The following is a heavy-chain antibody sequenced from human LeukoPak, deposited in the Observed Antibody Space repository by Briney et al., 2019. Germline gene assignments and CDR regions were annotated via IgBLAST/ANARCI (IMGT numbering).Heavy chain of an antibody. CDR1: GFTFSSYE. CDR3: AREIFGVADTGYMDV. CDR2: ISSSGSTI. D-gene: IGHD3-3*01. J-gene: IGHJ6*03. Sequence: GGSLRLSCAASGFTFSSYEMNWVRRAPGKGLEWVSYISSSGSTIYYADSVKGRFTISRDNAKNSLYLQMNSLRAEDTAVYYCAREIFGVADTGYMDVWGKGTTVTVSS. V-gene: IGHV3-48*03.